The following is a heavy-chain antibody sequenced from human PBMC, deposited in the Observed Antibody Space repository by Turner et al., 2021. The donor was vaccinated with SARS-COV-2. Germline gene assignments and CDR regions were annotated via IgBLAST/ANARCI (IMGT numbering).Heavy chain of an antibody. D-gene: IGHD6-13*01. CDR2: ISSSSIYI. V-gene: IGHV3-21*01. CDR1: GFTLSSYS. Sequence: EVQLVESGGGLVKPGGSLRLSCAASGFTLSSYSRNWVRQAPGKGLEWVSSISSSSIYIYYADSVKSRFTISRDNAKNSLYLQRNSLRAEDTAVYYCATIAAAGPDFYYYYGMDVWGQGTTVTVSS. J-gene: IGHJ6*02. CDR3: ATIAAAGPDFYYYYGMDV.